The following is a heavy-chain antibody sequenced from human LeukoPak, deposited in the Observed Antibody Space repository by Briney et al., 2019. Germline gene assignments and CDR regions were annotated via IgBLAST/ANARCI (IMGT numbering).Heavy chain of an antibody. CDR1: GFTFSSYS. CDR2: ISSSSSYI. V-gene: IGHV3-21*01. Sequence: GGSLRLSCAASGFTFSSYSMNRVRQAPGKGLEWVSSISSSSSYIYYADLVKGRFTISRDNAKNSLYLQMNSLRAEDTAVYYCARDNYYGSGSYYYYYGMDVWGQGTTVTVSS. J-gene: IGHJ6*02. D-gene: IGHD3-10*01. CDR3: ARDNYYGSGSYYYYYGMDV.